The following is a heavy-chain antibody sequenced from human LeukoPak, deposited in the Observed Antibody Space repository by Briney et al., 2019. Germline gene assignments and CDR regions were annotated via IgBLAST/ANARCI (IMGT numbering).Heavy chain of an antibody. V-gene: IGHV5-51*01. D-gene: IGHD3-10*01. CDR2: IYPGDSDT. J-gene: IGHJ4*02. CDR3: ARSSEGSGSYYTFAS. Sequence: GESLKISCQGSGYSFTNYWIGWVRQMPGKGLEWMGIIYPGDSDTRYSPSFQGQVTISAEKSISTAYLQWSSLKASDTAMYYCARSSEGSGSYYTFASWGQGTLVTVSS. CDR1: GYSFTNYW.